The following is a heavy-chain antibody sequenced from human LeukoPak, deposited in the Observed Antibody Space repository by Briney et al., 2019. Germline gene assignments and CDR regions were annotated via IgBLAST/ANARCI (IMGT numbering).Heavy chain of an antibody. CDR3: AIHESSIPF. CDR1: GFTFSNYA. Sequence: GGSLRLSCAAFGFTFSNYAMTWVRQAPGDGLKGVSGISTGGVSTYYADSVKGRFTISRDNSKNTPYLQMNSLRAEDTAIYYCAIHESSIPFWGQGTLVTVSS. J-gene: IGHJ4*02. CDR2: ISTGGVST. D-gene: IGHD1-26*01. V-gene: IGHV3-23*01.